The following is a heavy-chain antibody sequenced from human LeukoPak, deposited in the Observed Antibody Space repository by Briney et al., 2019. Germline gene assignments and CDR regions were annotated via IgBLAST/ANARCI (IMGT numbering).Heavy chain of an antibody. V-gene: IGHV3-30*03. CDR3: ARDCCDPFYESGAKIGGIDY. CDR2: ISYDGSNK. J-gene: IGHJ4*02. Sequence: PGRSLRLSCAASRFSFSGYGMHWVRQAPGKGLEWVAVISYDGSNKYYADSVKGRFTISRNNSNNTLYLQMSRLRAEDTAVYYCARDCCDPFYESGAKIGGIDYWGQGTLVTVSS. D-gene: IGHD2/OR15-2a*01. CDR1: RFSFSGYG.